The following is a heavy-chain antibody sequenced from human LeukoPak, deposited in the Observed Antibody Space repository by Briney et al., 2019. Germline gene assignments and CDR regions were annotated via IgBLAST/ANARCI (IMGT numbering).Heavy chain of an antibody. J-gene: IGHJ4*02. D-gene: IGHD6-19*01. Sequence: SETLSLTCTVSGGSISSSSYYWGWIRQPPGKGLEWIGSIYYSGSTYYNPSLKSRVTISVDTSKNQFSLKLSSVTAADTAVYYCASQHSSGWRGPFDYWGQGTLVTVSS. V-gene: IGHV4-39*07. CDR1: GGSISSSSYY. CDR3: ASQHSSGWRGPFDY. CDR2: IYYSGST.